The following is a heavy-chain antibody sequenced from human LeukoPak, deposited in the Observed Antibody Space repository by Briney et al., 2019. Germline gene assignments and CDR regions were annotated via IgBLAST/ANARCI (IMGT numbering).Heavy chain of an antibody. CDR1: GGSISSYY. CDR3: ARRRFYYYGMDV. Sequence: SETLSLTCTVSGGSISSYYWSWIRQPPGKGLEWIGYIYYSGSTNYNPSLKSRVTISVDTSKNQFSLKLSSVTAADTAVYYCARRRFYYYGMDVWGQGTTVTVSS. J-gene: IGHJ6*02. CDR2: IYYSGST. V-gene: IGHV4-59*08. D-gene: IGHD3-16*01.